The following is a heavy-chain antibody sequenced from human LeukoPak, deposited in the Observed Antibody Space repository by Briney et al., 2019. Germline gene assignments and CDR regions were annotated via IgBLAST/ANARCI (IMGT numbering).Heavy chain of an antibody. V-gene: IGHV1-46*01. CDR1: GYTFAIYY. CDR2: INPSGGST. CDR3: ARAKGLFDH. J-gene: IGHJ4*02. Sequence: ASVKVSCKASGYTFAIYYIHWVRQAPGQGLEWMGIINPSGGSTSYTQKFQGRLNMTRDTSTSTVYMELSSLRSEDTAVYYCARAKGLFDHWGQGTLVTVSS.